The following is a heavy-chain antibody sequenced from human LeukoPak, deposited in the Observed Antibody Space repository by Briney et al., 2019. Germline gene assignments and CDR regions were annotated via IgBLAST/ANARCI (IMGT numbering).Heavy chain of an antibody. CDR2: IIPIFGTA. CDR3: ARGLTAGYSSSSGAFDI. CDR1: GGTSSSYA. D-gene: IGHD6-13*01. V-gene: IGHV1-69*05. J-gene: IGHJ3*02. Sequence: SVKVSCKASGGTSSSYAISWVRQAPGQGLEWMGGIIPIFGTANYAQKFQGRVTITTDESTSTAYMELSSLRSEDTAVYYCARGLTAGYSSSSGAFDIWGQGAMVTVSS.